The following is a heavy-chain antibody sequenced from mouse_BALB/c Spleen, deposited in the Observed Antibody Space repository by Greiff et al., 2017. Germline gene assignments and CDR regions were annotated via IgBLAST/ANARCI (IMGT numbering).Heavy chain of an antibody. D-gene: IGHD2-10*02. CDR2: IRNKANGYTT. CDR1: GFTFTDYY. J-gene: IGHJ3*01. V-gene: IGHV7-3*02. CDR3: ARGAYEGDQAWFAY. Sequence: EVQLVESGGGLVQPGGSLRLSCATSGFTFTDYYMSWVRQPPGKALEWLGFIRNKANGYTTEYSASVKGRFTISRDNSQSILYLQMNTLRAEDSATYYCARGAYEGDQAWFAYWGQGTLVTVSA.